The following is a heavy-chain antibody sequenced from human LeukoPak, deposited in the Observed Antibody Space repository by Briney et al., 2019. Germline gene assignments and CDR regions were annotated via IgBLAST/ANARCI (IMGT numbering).Heavy chain of an antibody. CDR3: ARLMGYSGYDPADY. Sequence: YIYYSGSTNYNPSLKSRVTISVDTSRNQFSLKLSSVTAADTAVYYCARLMGYSGYDPADYWGQGTLVTVSS. D-gene: IGHD5-12*01. V-gene: IGHV4-59*08. J-gene: IGHJ4*02. CDR2: IYYSGST.